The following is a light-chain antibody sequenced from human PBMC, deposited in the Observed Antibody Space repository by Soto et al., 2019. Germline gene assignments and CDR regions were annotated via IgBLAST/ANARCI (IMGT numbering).Light chain of an antibody. J-gene: IGLJ1*01. Sequence: SYELTQPPSVSVSPGQTARITCSGDALPKKYAYWYQQKSGQAPGPVLVIYEDSKRPSGIPERFSGSSSGTMATSTISGAQVEDEADYYCYSTDSSGNHSVFGTGTKLTVL. CDR2: EDS. CDR1: ALPKKY. CDR3: YSTDSSGNHSV. V-gene: IGLV3-10*01.